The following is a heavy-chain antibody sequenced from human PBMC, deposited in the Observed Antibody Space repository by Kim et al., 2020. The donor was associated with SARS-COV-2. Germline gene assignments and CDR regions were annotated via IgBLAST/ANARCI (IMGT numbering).Heavy chain of an antibody. Sequence: SETLSLTCTVSGDSISSGGYYWSWIRQHPGKGLEWIGYIYYSGSTYYNPSLKSRVTISVDTSKNQFSLKLSSVTAADTAVYYCARERDTVTNPFDIWGQGTMVTVSS. J-gene: IGHJ3*02. V-gene: IGHV4-31*03. CDR2: IYYSGST. CDR1: GDSISSGGYY. D-gene: IGHD4-17*01. CDR3: ARERDTVTNPFDI.